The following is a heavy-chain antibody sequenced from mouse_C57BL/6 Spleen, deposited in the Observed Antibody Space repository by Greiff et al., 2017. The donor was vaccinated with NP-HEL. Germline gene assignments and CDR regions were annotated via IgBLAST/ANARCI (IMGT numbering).Heavy chain of an antibody. V-gene: IGHV3-6*01. CDR2: ISYDGSN. J-gene: IGHJ4*01. CDR1: GYSITSGYY. CDR3: ARAPELGAMDY. Sequence: VQLKESGPGLVKPSQSLSLTCSVTGYSITSGYYWNWIRQFPGNKLEWMGYISYDGSNNYNPSLKNRISITRDTSKNQFFLKLNSVTTEDTATYYCARAPELGAMDYWGQGTSVTVSS. D-gene: IGHD4-1*01.